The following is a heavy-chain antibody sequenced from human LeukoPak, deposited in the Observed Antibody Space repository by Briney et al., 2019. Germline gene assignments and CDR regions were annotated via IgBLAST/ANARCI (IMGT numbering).Heavy chain of an antibody. CDR1: VYTFTGYY. Sequence: GASVKVSCKASVYTFTGYYMHWVRQAPGQGLEWMGWINPNSGGTNYAQKFQGRVTMTRDTSISTAYMELSRLRSDDTAVYYCAREQNYDSSGYYYDFGDWGQGTLVTVSS. V-gene: IGHV1-2*02. CDR2: INPNSGGT. D-gene: IGHD3-22*01. J-gene: IGHJ4*02. CDR3: AREQNYDSSGYYYDFGD.